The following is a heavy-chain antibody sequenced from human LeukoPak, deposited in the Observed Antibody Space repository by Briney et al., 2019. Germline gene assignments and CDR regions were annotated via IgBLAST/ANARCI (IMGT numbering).Heavy chain of an antibody. CDR3: ARQPRRVVAATPPRYFDL. V-gene: IGHV4-34*01. CDR1: GGSFSGYY. CDR2: INHSGST. J-gene: IGHJ2*01. D-gene: IGHD2-15*01. Sequence: SETLSLTCAVYGGSFSGYYWSWIRQPPGKGLEWIGEINHSGSTNYNPSLKSRVTISVDTSKNQFSLKLSSVTAADTAVYYCARQPRRVVAATPPRYFDLWGRGTLVTVSS.